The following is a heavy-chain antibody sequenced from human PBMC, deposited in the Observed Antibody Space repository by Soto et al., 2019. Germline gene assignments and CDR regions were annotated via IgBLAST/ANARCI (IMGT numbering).Heavy chain of an antibody. J-gene: IGHJ4*02. Sequence: GVSLRLSWAASGCTFNNLAMNWIRQAPGMGLEWVATISNTGGGTYYADSVKGRFTISRDNSKNTLYLQMSSLRVEDTAVYYCAKDRLAGNFDYWGQGTQVTVSS. CDR1: GCTFNNLA. CDR2: ISNTGGGT. V-gene: IGHV3-23*01. CDR3: AKDRLAGNFDY.